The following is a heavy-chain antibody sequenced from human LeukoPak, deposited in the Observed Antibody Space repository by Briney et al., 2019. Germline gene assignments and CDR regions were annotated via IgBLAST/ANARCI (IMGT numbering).Heavy chain of an antibody. CDR1: GYTFTGYY. D-gene: IGHD3-22*01. J-gene: IGHJ3*02. V-gene: IGHV1-2*02. CDR3: ARGGYYYETSGAPRAFDI. CDR2: INPKSGGT. Sequence: ASVKVSCKASGYTFTGYYLHWVRQAPGQGLEWMGWINPKSGGTDFAENLQDRVTMSMDTSITTAYMDLGRLTSDDTAVYYCARGGYYYETSGAPRAFDIWGQGTMVTVSS.